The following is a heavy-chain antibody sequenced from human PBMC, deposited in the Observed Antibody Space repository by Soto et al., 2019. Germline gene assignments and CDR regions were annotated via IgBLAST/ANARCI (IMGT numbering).Heavy chain of an antibody. Sequence: QVQLVQSGAEVKKPGSSVKVSCKASGGTFSSYAISWVRQAPGQGLEWMGGIIPIFGTANYGQKFQGRVTITADESTSTAYRELSSLRSEDTAVYYFARDLLRTRGEYFDYWGRGTLVTVSS. CDR1: GGTFSSYA. D-gene: IGHD3-16*01. CDR3: ARDLLRTRGEYFDY. J-gene: IGHJ4*02. CDR2: IIPIFGTA. V-gene: IGHV1-69*01.